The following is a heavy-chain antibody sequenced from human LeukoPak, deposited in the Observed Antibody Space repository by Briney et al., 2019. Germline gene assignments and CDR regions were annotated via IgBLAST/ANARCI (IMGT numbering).Heavy chain of an antibody. Sequence: GASVKVSCKASGYTFTSYDINWVRQATGQGLEWMGWMNPNSGNTGYSQKFQGRVTMTRNTSISTAYMELSSLRSEDTAVYYCARAPSDYYDSSGYFDYWGQGTLVTVSS. CDR1: GYTFTSYD. D-gene: IGHD3-22*01. CDR3: ARAPSDYYDSSGYFDY. V-gene: IGHV1-8*01. J-gene: IGHJ4*02. CDR2: MNPNSGNT.